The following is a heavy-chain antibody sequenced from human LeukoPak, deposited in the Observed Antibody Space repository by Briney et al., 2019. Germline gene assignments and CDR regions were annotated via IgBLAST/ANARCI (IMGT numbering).Heavy chain of an antibody. CDR1: GYTFTGYY. J-gene: IGHJ4*02. CDR3: ARDRGPVHYDFWSGYYTGSRY. CDR2: INPNSGGT. V-gene: IGHV1-2*02. D-gene: IGHD3-3*01. Sequence: ASVKVSCKASGYTFTGYYMHWVRQAPGQGLEWMGWINPNSGGTNYAQKFQGRVTMTRDTSISTAYMELSRLRSDDTAVYYCARDRGPVHYDFWSGYYTGSRYWGQGTLVTVSS.